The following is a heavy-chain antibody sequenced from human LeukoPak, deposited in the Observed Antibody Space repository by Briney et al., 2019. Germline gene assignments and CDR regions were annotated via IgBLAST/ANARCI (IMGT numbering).Heavy chain of an antibody. CDR2: ISGSGAGA. J-gene: IGHJ4*01. V-gene: IGHV3-23*01. D-gene: IGHD1-26*01. Sequence: GGSLRLPCAACGVTFSSFAMSCVRQAPGKGLEWVSTISGSGAGAYYADSVKGRFTISRDNSKNTLSLQMNSLRAEVTAIYYCAKQKVGSTHDFWGQRPLVTVSS. CDR1: GVTFSSFA. CDR3: AKQKVGSTHDF.